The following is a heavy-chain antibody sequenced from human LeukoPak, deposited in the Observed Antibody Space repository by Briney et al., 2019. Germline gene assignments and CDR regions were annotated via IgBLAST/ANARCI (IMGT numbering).Heavy chain of an antibody. J-gene: IGHJ3*02. CDR1: GGSITNSY. D-gene: IGHD1-1*01. CDR2: INYSGST. Sequence: SETLSLTCTVSGGSITNSYWNWIRQSPGKGLEWIGYINYSGSTNYNPSLKSRVTISVDTSKNQFSLKLSSVTAADTAVYFCARDPLSTNDFDIWGQGTMVAVSS. CDR3: ARDPLSTNDFDI. V-gene: IGHV4-59*01.